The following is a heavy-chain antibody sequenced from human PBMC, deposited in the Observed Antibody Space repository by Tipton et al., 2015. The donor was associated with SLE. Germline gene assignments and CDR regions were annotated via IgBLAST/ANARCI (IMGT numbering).Heavy chain of an antibody. CDR2: IYYSGST. J-gene: IGHJ4*02. D-gene: IGHD1-26*01. CDR3: ARELSGGSPLGDYFDY. CDR1: GGSISSGGYY. Sequence: TLSLTCTVSGGSISSGGYYWSWIRQHPGKGLEWIGYIYYSGSTYYNPSLKSRVTIAVDTSKNQFSLKLSSVTAAATAVYYCARELSGGSPLGDYFDYWGQGTLVTVSS. V-gene: IGHV4-31*03.